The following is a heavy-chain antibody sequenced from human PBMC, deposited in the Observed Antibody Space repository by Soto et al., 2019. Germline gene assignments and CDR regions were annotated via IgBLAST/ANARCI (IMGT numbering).Heavy chain of an antibody. Sequence: ASVKVSFKASGGSFGKSAINWVRQTPGQGLEWLGGLIPVYRTLNYAQKFQGRVTITADESTGTAYMTLSSLASDDTAVHYCATGVIWIGYFTVDSWGQGTRVTVSS. D-gene: IGHD3-3*01. CDR1: GGSFGKSA. J-gene: IGHJ4*02. CDR3: ATGVIWIGYFTVDS. V-gene: IGHV1-69*13. CDR2: LIPVYRTL.